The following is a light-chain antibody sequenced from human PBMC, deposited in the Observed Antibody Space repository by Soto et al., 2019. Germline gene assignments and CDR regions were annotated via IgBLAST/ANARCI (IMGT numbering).Light chain of an antibody. J-gene: IGKJ2*01. CDR2: LGS. CDR3: IQALQTPRYT. V-gene: IGKV2-28*01. CDR1: QSLLHSNGYNY. Sequence: DIVMTQSPLSLPVTPGEPASISCRSSQSLLHSNGYNYLDWYLQKPGHSPQLLIYLGSNRASGVPDRFSGSGAGTDFTLKISRVEAEDVGVYYCIQALQTPRYTFGQGTKLEIK.